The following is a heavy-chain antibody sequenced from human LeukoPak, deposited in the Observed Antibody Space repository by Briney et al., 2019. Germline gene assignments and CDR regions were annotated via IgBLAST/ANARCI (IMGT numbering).Heavy chain of an antibody. CDR2: MNPNSGNT. Sequence: EASVKVSCKASGYTFTSYDINWVRQATGQGLEWIGWMNPNSGNTGYAQNFQGRVTMTSNTSTNTAYMELSSLRSEDTAVYYCARDFGSVLGYSSRLGTYYFDYWGQGTLVTVSS. CDR3: ARDFGSVLGYSSRLGTYYFDY. V-gene: IGHV1-8*02. J-gene: IGHJ4*02. CDR1: GYTFTSYD. D-gene: IGHD5-18*01.